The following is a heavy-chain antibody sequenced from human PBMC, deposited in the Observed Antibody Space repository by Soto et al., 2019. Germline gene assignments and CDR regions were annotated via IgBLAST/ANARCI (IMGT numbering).Heavy chain of an antibody. CDR2: IIPIFGTA. V-gene: IGHV1-69*01. CDR3: ARWGVTYYYGMDV. J-gene: IGHJ6*02. CDR1: GGTFSSYA. D-gene: IGHD2-21*02. Sequence: QVQLXQSGAXXKKPGSSVKXSXXXSGGTFSSYAISWVRQAPGQGLEWMGGIIPIFGTANYAQKFQGRVTITADESTSTAYMELSSLRSEDTAVYYCARWGVTYYYGMDVWGQGTTVTVSS.